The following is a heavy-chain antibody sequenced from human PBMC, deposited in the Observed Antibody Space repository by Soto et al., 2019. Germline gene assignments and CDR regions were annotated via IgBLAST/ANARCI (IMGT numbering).Heavy chain of an antibody. V-gene: IGHV3-7*01. CDR1: GFLFTSHR. CDR2: IHQDGNER. D-gene: IGHD3-22*01. J-gene: IGHJ4*02. Sequence: GGSLRLSCAASGFLFTSHRMTRVRQAPGKGLEWVANIHQDGNERYYADSVKGRFTISRDNTRDTLFLQMNYLSAEDTAVYYCARDGSGLYYDTSGYRAYFFDLWGLGTLVTLSS. CDR3: ARDGSGLYYDTSGYRAYFFDL.